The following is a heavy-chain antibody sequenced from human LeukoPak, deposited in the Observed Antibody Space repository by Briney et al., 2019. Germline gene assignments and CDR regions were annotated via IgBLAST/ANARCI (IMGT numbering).Heavy chain of an antibody. J-gene: IGHJ4*02. V-gene: IGHV3-23*01. Sequence: GGSLRLSCAASGFTFSSYAMSWVRQAPGKGLEWVSGISGSGDNTYYADSVKGRFPISRDNSKNTLYVQVNSLGPEDTAAYYCAKGSYYDSSGSFYFDYWGQGTLVTVSS. D-gene: IGHD3-22*01. CDR1: GFTFSSYA. CDR2: ISGSGDNT. CDR3: AKGSYYDSSGSFYFDY.